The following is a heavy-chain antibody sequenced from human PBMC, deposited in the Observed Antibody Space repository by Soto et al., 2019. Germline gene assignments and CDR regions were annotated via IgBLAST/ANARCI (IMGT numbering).Heavy chain of an antibody. J-gene: IGHJ6*02. CDR1: GFTFSSYS. Sequence: PGGSLRLSCAASGFTFSSYSMNWVRQAPGKGLEWVSSISGSSSYIYYADSVKGRFTISRDNAKNSLYLQMNSLRAEDTAVYYCARVTTQGYGMDVWGQGTTVTVSS. D-gene: IGHD3-22*01. CDR3: ARVTTQGYGMDV. V-gene: IGHV3-21*01. CDR2: ISGSSSYI.